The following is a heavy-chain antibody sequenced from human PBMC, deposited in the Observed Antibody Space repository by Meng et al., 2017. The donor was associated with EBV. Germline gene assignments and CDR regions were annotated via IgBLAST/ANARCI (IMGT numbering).Heavy chain of an antibody. D-gene: IGHD2/OR15-2a*01. Sequence: QGQLPESGPGLVKPSETLSVTCIVSGGAVTSCAYTWSWIRQSPGKGLEWIGYIYDTGITIYNTSLKSRVTISLETSKNQFSLKVNSVTTADTAVYYCAKSRSSTPGIVDDWGQGTLVTVSS. CDR3: AKSRSSTPGIVDD. CDR2: IYDTGIT. V-gene: IGHV4-61*08. CDR1: GGAVTSCAYT. J-gene: IGHJ4*02.